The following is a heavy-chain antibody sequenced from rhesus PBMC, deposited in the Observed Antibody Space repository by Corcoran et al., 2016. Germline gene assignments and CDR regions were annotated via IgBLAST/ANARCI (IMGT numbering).Heavy chain of an antibody. CDR3: AKAGSYKSSDY. CDR2: IDTGGDIT. D-gene: IGHD3-16*01. Sequence: EVKLVESGGGLAKPGGSLRLSCEASGFTFRDYWMNWVRQTPGKGLEWISTIDTGGDITPYAESGRGRFTLSRDNSKNTFSLQLDSLRPEDTCVYYCAKAGSYKSSDYWGQGVLVTVSS. CDR1: GFTFRDYW. V-gene: IGHV3S42*01. J-gene: IGHJ4*01.